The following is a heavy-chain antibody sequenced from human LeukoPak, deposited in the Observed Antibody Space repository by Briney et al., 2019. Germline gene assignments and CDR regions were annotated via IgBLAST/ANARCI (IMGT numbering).Heavy chain of an antibody. D-gene: IGHD3-22*01. CDR1: GFTFSSYA. CDR3: AKLSQYYYDSSGYSCDY. Sequence: QPGGSLRLSCAASGFTFSSYAMSWVRQAPGKGLEWVSAISGSGGSTYYADSVKGRFTISRDNSKNTLYLQMSSLRAEDTAVYYCAKLSQYYYDSSGYSCDYWGQGTLVTVSS. J-gene: IGHJ4*02. V-gene: IGHV3-23*01. CDR2: ISGSGGST.